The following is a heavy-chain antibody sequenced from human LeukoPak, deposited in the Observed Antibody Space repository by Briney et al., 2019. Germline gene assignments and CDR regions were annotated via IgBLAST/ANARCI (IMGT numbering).Heavy chain of an antibody. V-gene: IGHV3-74*01. CDR1: GFTFSDYW. Sequence: GGSLGLSCAASGFTFSDYWMHWVRQVPGKGLAWVSRINPDGSTTVYADSVKGRFTISRDNAQNTLYLQMNSLRAEDTAVYYCARDDYWGQGTLVTVSS. J-gene: IGHJ4*02. CDR2: INPDGSTT. CDR3: ARDDY.